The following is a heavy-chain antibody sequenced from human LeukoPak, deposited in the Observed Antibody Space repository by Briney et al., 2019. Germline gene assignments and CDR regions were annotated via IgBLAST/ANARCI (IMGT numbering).Heavy chain of an antibody. CDR1: GFTHDVYA. J-gene: IGHJ3*02. D-gene: IGHD1-14*01. CDR3: AKPYHSGDAFDI. Sequence: GGSLRLSRAASGFTHDVYAMHGVRHAPGKGLGWVSLISWDGGSTYYADSVKGRFTISRDNSQNSLYLQMNSLRAEDTALYYCAKPYHSGDAFDIWGQGTMVTVSS. CDR2: ISWDGGST. V-gene: IGHV3-43D*04.